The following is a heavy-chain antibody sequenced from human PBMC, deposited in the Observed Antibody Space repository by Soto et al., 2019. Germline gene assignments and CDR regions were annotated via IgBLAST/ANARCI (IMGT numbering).Heavy chain of an antibody. CDR1: GFSLSTSGVG. Sequence: QITLKESGPTLVQPTQTLTLTCTFSGFSLSTSGVGVGWIRQPPGKALEWLALISWDGDKRYTPSQKSRLFISKDTSKTQVVLTMTKVDHEDTATYYCEHRVVGPGPITRAFDFWGQGTMVTVSS. CDR3: EHRVVGPGPITRAFDF. V-gene: IGHV2-5*02. D-gene: IGHD2-15*01. J-gene: IGHJ3*01. CDR2: ISWDGDK.